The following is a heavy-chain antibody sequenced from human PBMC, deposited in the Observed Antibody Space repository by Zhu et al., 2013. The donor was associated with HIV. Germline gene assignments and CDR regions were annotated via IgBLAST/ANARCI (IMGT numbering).Heavy chain of an antibody. CDR1: GGTFRNYP. J-gene: IGHJ3*02. D-gene: IGHD6-13*01. CDR3: ARVNYSVGWLRGAFDI. Sequence: QLQLVQSGAEVKKSGSSVKVSCKASGGTFRNYPITWVRQAPGQGLEWMGGIIPTFNTTNYAQKFQGRVTITADQPTSTAHMELRNLRSADTAVYYCARVNYSVGWLRGAFDIWGQGTMVTVSS. CDR2: IIPTFNTT. V-gene: IGHV1-69*01.